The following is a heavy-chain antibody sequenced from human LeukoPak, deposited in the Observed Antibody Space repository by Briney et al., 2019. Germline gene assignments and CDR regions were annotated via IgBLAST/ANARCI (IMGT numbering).Heavy chain of an antibody. Sequence: ASVKVSCKASGYTFTGYYIHWVRQAPGQGLEWMGWINPDSGGTSYAQKFQGRVTMTSDTSISTAYMELSRLRSDDTAVYYCARDSGSSYFDYWGQGTLVTVSS. J-gene: IGHJ4*02. D-gene: IGHD1-26*01. CDR1: GYTFTGYY. CDR2: INPDSGGT. CDR3: ARDSGSSYFDY. V-gene: IGHV1-2*02.